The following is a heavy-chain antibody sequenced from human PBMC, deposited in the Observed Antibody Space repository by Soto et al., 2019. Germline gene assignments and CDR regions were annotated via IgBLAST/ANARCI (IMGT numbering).Heavy chain of an antibody. CDR3: ASRTSGWYFDY. D-gene: IGHD6-19*01. CDR1: GFTFSSYA. Sequence: VQLLESGGGLVQPGGSLRLSCTASGFTFSSYAMSWVRQAPGKGLEWVSVISGSGGSTYYADSVKGRFTISRDNSKNTLYLQMNSLRAEDTAVYYCASRTSGWYFDYWGQGTLVTVSS. J-gene: IGHJ4*02. V-gene: IGHV3-23*01. CDR2: ISGSGGST.